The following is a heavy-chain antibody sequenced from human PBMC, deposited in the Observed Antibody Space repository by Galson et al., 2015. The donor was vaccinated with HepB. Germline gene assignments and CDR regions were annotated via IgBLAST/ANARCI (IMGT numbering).Heavy chain of an antibody. CDR2: ISSSGSYT. D-gene: IGHD1-26*01. CDR1: GFTFSDYY. Sequence: SLRLSCAASGFTFSDYYMNWIRQAPGKGLEWVSYISSSGSYTKYADSVKGRFTISRDNAENSLYLQMSSLRAEDTALYYCARVGDSYSLGYWGQGTLVTVSS. CDR3: ARVGDSYSLGY. J-gene: IGHJ4*02. V-gene: IGHV3-11*06.